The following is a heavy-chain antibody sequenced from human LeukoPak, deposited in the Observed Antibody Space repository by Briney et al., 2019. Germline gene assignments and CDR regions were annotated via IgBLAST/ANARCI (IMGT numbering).Heavy chain of an antibody. V-gene: IGHV4-59*01. Sequence: PSETLSLTCTVSGGSISSYYWSWTRQPPGKGLEWIGYFYYSGGTNYNPSLKSRVTISADTSRNQLSLKLSSVTAADTAVYYCARGRDWEDYWGQGTLVTVSS. J-gene: IGHJ4*02. CDR2: FYYSGGT. D-gene: IGHD1-26*01. CDR1: GGSISSYY. CDR3: ARGRDWEDY.